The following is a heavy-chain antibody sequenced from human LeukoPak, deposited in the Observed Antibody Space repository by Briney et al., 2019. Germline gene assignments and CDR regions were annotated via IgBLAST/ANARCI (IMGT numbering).Heavy chain of an antibody. CDR3: ARDLVGAHSYYMDV. J-gene: IGHJ6*03. CDR2: ISSSSSYI. Sequence: PGGSLRLSCEASGFTFSSYSMNWVRQAPGKGLEWVSSISSSSSYIYYADSVKGRFTISRDNAKNSLYLQMNSLRAEDTAVYYCARDLVGAHSYYMDVWGKGTTVTISS. D-gene: IGHD1-26*01. CDR1: GFTFSSYS. V-gene: IGHV3-21*01.